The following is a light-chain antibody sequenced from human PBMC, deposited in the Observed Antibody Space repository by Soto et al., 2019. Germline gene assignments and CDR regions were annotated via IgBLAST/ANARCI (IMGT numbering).Light chain of an antibody. V-gene: IGLV1-40*01. J-gene: IGLJ1*01. CDR2: ANI. CDR1: SSNIGAGYD. Sequence: QSVLTQPPSASATPGQRVTISCSGSSSNIGAGYDVHWYQQRPGAAPKLLISANINRPSGVPDRFSGSKSGTSASLAITGLQADDEGDYYCQSYDSTLSARYVFGTGTKLTVL. CDR3: QSYDSTLSARYV.